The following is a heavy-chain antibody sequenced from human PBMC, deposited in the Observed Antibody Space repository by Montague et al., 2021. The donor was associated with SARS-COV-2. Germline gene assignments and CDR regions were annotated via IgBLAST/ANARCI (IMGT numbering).Heavy chain of an antibody. J-gene: IGHJ3*01. CDR2: ST. V-gene: IGHV4-34*13. Sequence: STNYNPSPKSRVTISVDTSKNQFSLKMTSVTAADTAVYYCARGFDLWSQGTMVTVSS. CDR3: ARGFDL.